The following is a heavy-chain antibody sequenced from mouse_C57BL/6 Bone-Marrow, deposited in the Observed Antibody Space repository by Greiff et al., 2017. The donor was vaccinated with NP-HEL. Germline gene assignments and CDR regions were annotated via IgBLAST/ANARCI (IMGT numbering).Heavy chain of an antibody. D-gene: IGHD2-5*01. J-gene: IGHJ2*01. CDR3: AGYSNSHYFDY. CDR1: GYTFTDYY. V-gene: IGHV1-26*01. CDR2: INPNNGGT. Sequence: EVKLQQSGPELVKPGASVKISCKASGYTFTDYYMNWVKQSHGKSLEWIGDINPNNGGTSYNQKFKGKATLTVDKSSSTAYMELRSLTSEDSAVYYCAGYSNSHYFDYWGQGTTLTVSS.